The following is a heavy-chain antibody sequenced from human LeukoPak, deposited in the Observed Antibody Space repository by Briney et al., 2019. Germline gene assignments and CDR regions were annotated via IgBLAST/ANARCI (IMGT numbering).Heavy chain of an antibody. V-gene: IGHV3-23*01. CDR3: ARAYYDSSGYLSY. D-gene: IGHD3-22*01. CDR1: GFTFSSYA. CDR2: ISGSGGST. J-gene: IGHJ4*02. Sequence: GGSLRLSCAASGFTFSSYAMSWVRQAPGRGLEWVSTISGSGGSTFYADSVKGRFTMSRDNSKNTLYLQMNSLRVDDTAVYYCARAYYDSSGYLSYWGQGTLVTVSS.